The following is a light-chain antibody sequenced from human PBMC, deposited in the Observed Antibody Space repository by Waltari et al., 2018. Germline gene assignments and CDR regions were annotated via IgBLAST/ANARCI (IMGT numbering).Light chain of an antibody. Sequence: QSALTQPASVTGSPGQSITISCTGSSSDVGDHNYVSWYQQHPGKVPKLLVFDVTHPPSGVSDRFSGSKSGNPAALTISGLQAEDEGDYYCSTYTTGVVFGGGTKLTVL. V-gene: IGLV2-14*03. J-gene: IGLJ2*01. CDR2: DVT. CDR1: SSDVGDHNY. CDR3: STYTTGVV.